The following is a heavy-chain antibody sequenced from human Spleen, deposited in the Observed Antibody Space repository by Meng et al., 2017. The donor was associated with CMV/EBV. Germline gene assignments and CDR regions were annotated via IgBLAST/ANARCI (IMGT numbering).Heavy chain of an antibody. Sequence: ASVKVSCKASGGTFSSYAISWVRQAPGQGLEWMGWINPNSGGTNYAQKFQGRVAMTRDTSISTAYMELSRLRSDDTAVYYCARGKYYGGNSCFDYWGQGTLVTVSS. CDR3: ARGKYYGGNSCFDY. D-gene: IGHD4-23*01. J-gene: IGHJ4*02. CDR1: GGTFSSYA. V-gene: IGHV1-2*02. CDR2: INPNSGGT.